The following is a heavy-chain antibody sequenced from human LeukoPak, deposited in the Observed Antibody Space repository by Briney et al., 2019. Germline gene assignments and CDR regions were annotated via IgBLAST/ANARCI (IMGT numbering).Heavy chain of an antibody. J-gene: IGHJ4*02. CDR3: ASAPGKYSSGWYFDY. Sequence: ASVKVSCKASGYTFTSYGISWVRQAPGQGLEWMVWISAYNGNTNYAQKLQGRVTMTTDTSTSTAYMELRSLRSDDTAVYYCASAPGKYSSGWYFDYWGQGTLVTVSS. CDR1: GYTFTSYG. CDR2: ISAYNGNT. V-gene: IGHV1-18*01. D-gene: IGHD6-19*01.